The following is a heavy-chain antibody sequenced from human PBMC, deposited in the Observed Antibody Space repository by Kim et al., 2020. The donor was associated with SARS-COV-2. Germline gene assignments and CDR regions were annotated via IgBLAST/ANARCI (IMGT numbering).Heavy chain of an antibody. CDR1: GGSFSGYD. Sequence: SETLSLTCAVYGGSFSGYDWNWIRQPPGKGLEWIGEINHSESTNYNPSLKSRVTISVDTSKNQFSLKLSSVTAADTAVYYCARAGPPVAKMYYYYYYGMDDWGQGTTVTVSS. J-gene: IGHJ6*02. V-gene: IGHV4-34*01. D-gene: IGHD5-12*01. CDR2: INHSEST. CDR3: ARAGPPVAKMYYYYYYGMDD.